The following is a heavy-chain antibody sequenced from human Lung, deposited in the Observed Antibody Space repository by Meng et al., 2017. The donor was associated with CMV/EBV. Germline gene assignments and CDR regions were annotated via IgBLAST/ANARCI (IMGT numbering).Heavy chain of an antibody. CDR2: IHSSGST. CDR1: GGFISSGGYY. CDR3: ARASYGSGSPLGESWFDP. V-gene: IGHV4-31*03. J-gene: IGHJ5*02. D-gene: IGHD3-10*01. Sequence: GPGPGSVNRSQTLSLTCTVSGGFISSGGYYWSWIRQHPGKGLEWIGYIHSSGSTYYNPSLRSRLTISVDTSKNQFSLKLSSVTAADTAVYYCARASYGSGSPLGESWFDPWGQGTLVTVSS.